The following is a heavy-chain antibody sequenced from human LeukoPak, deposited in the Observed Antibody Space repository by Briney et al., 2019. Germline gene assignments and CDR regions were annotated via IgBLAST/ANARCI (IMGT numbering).Heavy chain of an antibody. J-gene: IGHJ3*02. CDR3: ASGLAAANSNAFDI. D-gene: IGHD6-13*01. Sequence: SETLSLTCTVSGGSISSSSYYWGWIRQPPGKGLEWIGSIYYSGSTYYNPSLKSRVTISVDTSKNQFSLKLSSVTAADTAVYFCASGLAAANSNAFDIWGQGTMVTVSS. CDR1: GGSISSSSYY. V-gene: IGHV4-39*07. CDR2: IYYSGST.